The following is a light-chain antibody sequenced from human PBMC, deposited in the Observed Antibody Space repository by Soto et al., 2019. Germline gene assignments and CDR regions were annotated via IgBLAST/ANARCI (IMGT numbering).Light chain of an antibody. J-gene: IGLJ2*01. CDR2: SND. CDR3: AAWDDSLTGPV. Sequence: QSVLTQPPSASGTPGQRVVISCSGSSSNIGSNAVNWYQQLPGTAPKLLIYSNDHRPSGVPDRFSGSKSGTSASLAISGLKSEDEAGYYCAAWDDSLTGPVFGGGTKVTVL. V-gene: IGLV1-44*01. CDR1: SSNIGSNA.